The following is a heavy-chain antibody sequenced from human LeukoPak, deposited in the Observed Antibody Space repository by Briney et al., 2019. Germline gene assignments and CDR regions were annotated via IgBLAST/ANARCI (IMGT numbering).Heavy chain of an antibody. V-gene: IGHV3-13*05. CDR2: IGTASDP. Sequence: GGSLRLSCAPSGFTFSSSDMHCVRQPPGQGLEWVSTIGTASDPYYPGAVEGRFTLARDNAKNSLYPQMKSLTAGDTAVFYCARGPPRGKYYYMDVWGKGTTVTVSS. CDR1: GFTFSSSD. J-gene: IGHJ6*03. D-gene: IGHD1-1*01. CDR3: ARGPPRGKYYYMDV.